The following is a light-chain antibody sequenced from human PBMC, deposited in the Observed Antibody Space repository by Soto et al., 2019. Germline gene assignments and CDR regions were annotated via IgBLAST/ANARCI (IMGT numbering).Light chain of an antibody. V-gene: IGKV3-11*01. Sequence: EIVLTQSPATLSLSPGERATLSCRASQSVNSCLAWFQQKPGQPPKLLIYEASNRAVGIPARFSGSGSGTDFTLTISSLEPEDFAVYYCQQRTNWPPFSFGQGTKLEMK. CDR2: EAS. CDR3: QQRTNWPPFS. J-gene: IGKJ2*03. CDR1: QSVNSC.